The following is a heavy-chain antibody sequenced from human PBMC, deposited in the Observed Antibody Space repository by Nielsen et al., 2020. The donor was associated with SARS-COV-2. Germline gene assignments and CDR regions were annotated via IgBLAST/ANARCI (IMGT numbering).Heavy chain of an antibody. CDR3: ATSYYDFWSGWSHDAFDI. V-gene: IGHV1-46*01. CDR2: INPSGGST. D-gene: IGHD3-3*01. Sequence: ASVKVSCKASGYTFTSYYMHWVRQAPGQGLEWMGIINPSGGSTSYAQKFQGRVTMTRDTSTSTVYMELSSLRSEDTAVYYCATSYYDFWSGWSHDAFDIWGQGTMVTVSS. CDR1: GYTFTSYY. J-gene: IGHJ3*02.